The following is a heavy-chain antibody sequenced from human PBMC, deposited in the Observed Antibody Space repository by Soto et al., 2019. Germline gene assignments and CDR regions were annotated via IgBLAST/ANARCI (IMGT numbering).Heavy chain of an antibody. Sequence: SETLSDTCAVSGGPISSSNWWSWVRQPPGKGLEWIGEIYHSGSTNYNPSLKGRVTISVDKSKNQFSLKLSSVTAADTAVYYFARAYSSLSVSSEYYFDYWGQGTLVTVSS. CDR2: IYHSGST. J-gene: IGHJ4*02. V-gene: IGHV4-4*02. D-gene: IGHD6-6*01. CDR3: ARAYSSLSVSSEYYFDY. CDR1: GGPISSSNW.